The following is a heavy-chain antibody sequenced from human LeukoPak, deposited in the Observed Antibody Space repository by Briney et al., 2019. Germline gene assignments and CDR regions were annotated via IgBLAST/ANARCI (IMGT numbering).Heavy chain of an antibody. CDR1: GFTFSSYA. D-gene: IGHD2-15*01. J-gene: IGHJ4*02. CDR2: ISGSGGST. Sequence: PGGSLRLSCAASGFTFSSYAMSWVRQAPGKGLEWVSSISGSGGSTYHADSVKGRFTISRDNSKNTLYLQMNSLKAEDTAVYYCAKEDRSGSRGYNDYWGQGTLVTVSS. CDR3: AKEDRSGSRGYNDY. V-gene: IGHV3-23*01.